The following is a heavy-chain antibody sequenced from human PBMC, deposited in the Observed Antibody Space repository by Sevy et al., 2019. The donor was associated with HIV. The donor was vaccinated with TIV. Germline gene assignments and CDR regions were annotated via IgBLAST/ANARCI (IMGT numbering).Heavy chain of an antibody. D-gene: IGHD1-1*01. CDR2: ISPYNGKT. V-gene: IGHV1-18*01. CDR3: ARGYNWNINFDY. J-gene: IGHJ4*02. CDR1: GYTFTSYG. Sequence: ASMKVSCKASGYTFTSYGISWVRQAPGQGLEWMGWISPYNGKTNYAQKLQGRVTMTTDKSTSTAYMEVRSLRSDDTAVYYCARGYNWNINFDYWGQGTLVTVSS.